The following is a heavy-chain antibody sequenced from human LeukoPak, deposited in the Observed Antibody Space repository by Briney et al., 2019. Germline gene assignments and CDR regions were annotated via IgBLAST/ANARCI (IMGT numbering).Heavy chain of an antibody. J-gene: IGHJ4*02. CDR3: ASESCSSTSCSFDY. V-gene: IGHV4-4*07. Sequence: SETLSLTCTVSGGSISSYYWSWIRQPAGKGLEWIGRIYTSGSINYNPSLKSRVTMSVDTSKNQFSLKLSSVTAADTAVYYCASESCSSTSCSFDYWGQGTLVTVSS. D-gene: IGHD2-2*01. CDR1: GGSISSYY. CDR2: IYTSGSI.